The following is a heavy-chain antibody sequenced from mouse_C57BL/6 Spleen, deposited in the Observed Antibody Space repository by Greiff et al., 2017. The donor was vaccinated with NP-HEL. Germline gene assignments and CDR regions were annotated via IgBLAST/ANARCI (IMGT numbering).Heavy chain of an antibody. CDR2: IYPRSGNT. V-gene: IGHV1-81*01. CDR1: GYTFTSYG. CDR3: ASSHYYGSSYVFDY. J-gene: IGHJ2*01. Sequence: VQLVESGAELARPGASVKLSCKASGYTFTSYGISWVKQRTGQGLEWIGEIYPRSGNTYYNEKFKGKATLTADKSSSTAYMELRSLTSEDSAVYFCASSHYYGSSYVFDYWGQGTTLTVSS. D-gene: IGHD1-1*01.